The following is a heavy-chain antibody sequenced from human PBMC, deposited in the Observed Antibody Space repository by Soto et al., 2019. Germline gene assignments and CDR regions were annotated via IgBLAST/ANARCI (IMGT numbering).Heavy chain of an antibody. CDR1: GGSFSGYY. CDR3: AREFGYSYAYYYMDV. CDR2: INHSGST. J-gene: IGHJ6*03. V-gene: IGHV4-34*01. D-gene: IGHD5-18*01. Sequence: QVQLQQWGAGLLKPSETLSLTCAVYGGSFSGYYWSWIRQPPGKGLEWSGEINHSGSTNYNPSLKSRVTISVDTSKNQFSLKLSSVTAAYTAVYYCAREFGYSYAYYYMDVWGKGTTVTVSS.